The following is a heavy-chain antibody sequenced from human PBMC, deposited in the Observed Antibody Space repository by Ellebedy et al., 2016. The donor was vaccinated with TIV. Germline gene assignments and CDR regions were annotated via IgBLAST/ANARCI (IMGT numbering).Heavy chain of an antibody. CDR2: FHYTGST. CDR3: AREGVRSRRSPIDD. Sequence: SETLSLTXAVSGGSISSYSWTYIRQPPGKGLEWIGHFHYTGSTTYNPSLKSRVTISLDTSKNQLSLRLSSVTTTDTAVCYCAREGVRSRRSPIDDWGQGTLVIVSS. CDR1: GGSISSYS. D-gene: IGHD6-13*01. J-gene: IGHJ4*02. V-gene: IGHV4-59*01.